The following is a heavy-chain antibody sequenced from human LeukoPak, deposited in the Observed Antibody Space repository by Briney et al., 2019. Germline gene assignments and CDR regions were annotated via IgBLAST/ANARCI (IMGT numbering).Heavy chain of an antibody. CDR3: ASLEGGYETRYYYYMDV. J-gene: IGHJ6*03. Sequence: ASVKVSCKASGGTFSSYAISWVRQAPGQGLEWMGGIIPIFGTANYAQKFQGRVTITADESTSTAYMELSRLRSEDTAVYYCASLEGGYETRYYYYMDVWGKGTTVTVSS. D-gene: IGHD5-12*01. CDR1: GGTFSSYA. V-gene: IGHV1-69*01. CDR2: IIPIFGTA.